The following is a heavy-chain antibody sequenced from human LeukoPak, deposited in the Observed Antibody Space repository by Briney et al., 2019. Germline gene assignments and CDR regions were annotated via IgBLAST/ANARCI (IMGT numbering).Heavy chain of an antibody. J-gene: IGHJ5*02. V-gene: IGHV3-7*01. Sequence: GGSLRLSCAASGFTFSGYWMTWVRQAPGKGLEWVANIKQDGSEKYYVDSVKSRFTISRDNAKNSLYLQMNSLRAEDTAVYYCARDRLRFLEWLSRPSWGQGTLVTVSS. CDR2: IKQDGSEK. CDR1: GFTFSGYW. D-gene: IGHD3-3*01. CDR3: ARDRLRFLEWLSRPS.